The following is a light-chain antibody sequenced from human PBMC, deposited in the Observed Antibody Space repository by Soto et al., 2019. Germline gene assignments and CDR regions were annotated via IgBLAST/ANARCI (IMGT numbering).Light chain of an antibody. CDR1: SSNIGAGYD. V-gene: IGLV1-40*01. CDR2: DNS. J-gene: IGLJ1*01. CDR3: QSYDSSLSGYV. Sequence: QLVLTLPPSVSGAPGQRVTISCTGSSSNIGAGYDVHWYQQHPGTAPKLLIYDNSNRPSGVPDRFSGSKSGTSASLAITGLQAEDEADYYCQSYDSSLSGYVFGTGTKVTVL.